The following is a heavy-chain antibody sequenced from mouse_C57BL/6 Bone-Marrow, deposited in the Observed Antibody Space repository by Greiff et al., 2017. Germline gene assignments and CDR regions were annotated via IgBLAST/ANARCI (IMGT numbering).Heavy chain of an antibody. CDR2: IYPGGGYT. Sequence: VPLVESGADLVRPGTSLKISCKASGYTFTNYWVGWARQTPGHGLEWIGDIYPGGGYTNYNEKFKGKATLTADKSYSTAYMQFSSLTSEDSAIYDCDRSQGDYAGGFAYWGQGTLVTVSA. V-gene: IGHV1-63*01. CDR3: DRSQGDYAGGFAY. D-gene: IGHD2-13*01. CDR1: GYTFTNYW. J-gene: IGHJ3*01.